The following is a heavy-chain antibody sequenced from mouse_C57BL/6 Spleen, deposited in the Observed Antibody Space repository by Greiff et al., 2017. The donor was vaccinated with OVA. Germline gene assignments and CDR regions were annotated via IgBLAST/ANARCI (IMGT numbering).Heavy chain of an antibody. CDR3: ARRYYGEEFAY. CDR2: ISSGSSTI. CDR1: GFTFSDYG. V-gene: IGHV5-17*01. Sequence: EVQRVESGGGLVKPGGSLKLSCAASGFTFSDYGMHWVRQAPEKGLEWVAYISSGSSTIYYADTVKGRFTISRDNAKNTLFLQMTSLRSEDTAMYYCARRYYGEEFAYWGQGTLVTVSA. D-gene: IGHD1-1*01. J-gene: IGHJ3*01.